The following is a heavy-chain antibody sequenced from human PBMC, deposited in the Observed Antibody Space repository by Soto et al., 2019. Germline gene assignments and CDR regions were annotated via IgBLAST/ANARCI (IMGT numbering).Heavy chain of an antibody. Sequence: QVQLVQSGAEVKKPGSSVKVSCKASGGTFSSYAISWVRQAPGQGLEWMGGIIPIFGTADYAQKFQGRVTITADESTSTAYMGLSSLRPEDTAVYYCASIRANTYYYGMDVWGQGTTVTVSS. CDR2: IIPIFGTA. CDR3: ASIRANTYYYGMDV. V-gene: IGHV1-69*12. D-gene: IGHD3-10*01. J-gene: IGHJ6*02. CDR1: GGTFSSYA.